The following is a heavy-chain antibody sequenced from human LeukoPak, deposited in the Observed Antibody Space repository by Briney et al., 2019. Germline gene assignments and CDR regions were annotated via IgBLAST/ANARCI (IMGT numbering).Heavy chain of an antibody. CDR2: INEGGGES. V-gene: IGHV3-7*01. D-gene: IGHD1-14*01. Sequence: LSLTCTVSGGPFVGYYWTWIRQPPGKGLEWVANINEGGGESWYVDSLKGRFTISRDNAKNSVYLQLKNLRVDDAAVYYCARNGGPGTADYWGQGTLVTVSS. J-gene: IGHJ4*02. CDR3: ARNGGPGTADY. CDR1: GGPFVGYY.